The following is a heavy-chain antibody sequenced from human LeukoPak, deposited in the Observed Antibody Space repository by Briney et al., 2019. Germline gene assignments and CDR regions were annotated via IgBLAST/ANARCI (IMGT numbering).Heavy chain of an antibody. V-gene: IGHV3-30*18. Sequence: GGSLRLSCAASGFTFSSYGMHWVRQAPGKGLEWVAVISYDGSNKYYADSVKGRFTISRDNSKNTLYLQMNSLRAEDTAVYYCAKAPGELMYGRDVWGQGETVTVS. J-gene: IGHJ6*02. CDR1: GFTFSSYG. CDR3: AKAPGELMYGRDV. D-gene: IGHD7-27*01. CDR2: ISYDGSNK.